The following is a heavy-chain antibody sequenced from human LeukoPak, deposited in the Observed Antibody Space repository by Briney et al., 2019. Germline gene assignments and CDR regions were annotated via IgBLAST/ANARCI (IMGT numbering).Heavy chain of an antibody. Sequence: ASVKVSCKASGGTFSSYAISWVRQAPGQGLEWMGGIIPIFGTANYAQKFQGRVTITADESTSTAYMELSSLRSEDTAVYYCARDRGDYDFWSGYFLTYYYYYMDVWGKGTTVTVSS. CDR1: GGTFSSYA. CDR2: IIPIFGTA. V-gene: IGHV1-69*13. D-gene: IGHD3-3*01. CDR3: ARDRGDYDFWSGYFLTYYYYYMDV. J-gene: IGHJ6*03.